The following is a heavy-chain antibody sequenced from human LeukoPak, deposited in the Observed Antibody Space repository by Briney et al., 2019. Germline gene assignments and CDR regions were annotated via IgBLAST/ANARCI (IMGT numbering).Heavy chain of an antibody. V-gene: IGHV4-4*02. D-gene: IGHD3-22*01. CDR1: GDSINSLDL. J-gene: IGHJ4*02. CDR2: RYLSGTT. CDR3: AGLVGRYSSGLYYYYFDY. Sequence: SETLSLTCTVSGDSINSLDLWSWVRQSPGNGLEWIGERYLSGTTHSNPSVKSRVTISIDKSKNQFYLSLSSVTAADTAVYYCAGLVGRYSSGLYYYYFDYWGQGTLVTVPS.